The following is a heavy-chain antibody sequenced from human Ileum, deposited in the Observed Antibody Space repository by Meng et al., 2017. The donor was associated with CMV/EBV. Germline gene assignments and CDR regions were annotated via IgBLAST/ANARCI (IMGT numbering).Heavy chain of an antibody. CDR1: GFSFSNTG. CDR3: ARGSYF. J-gene: IGHJ6*02. CDR2: IRFDGTDK. Sequence: GESLKISCAASGFSFSNTGMHWVRQAPGKGLVWVAFIRFDGTDKNYAESVKGRFTISRDNSRRTLFLQMNSLRIEDTAVYYCARGSYFWGQGTTVTVSS. D-gene: IGHD2-21*01. V-gene: IGHV3-30*02.